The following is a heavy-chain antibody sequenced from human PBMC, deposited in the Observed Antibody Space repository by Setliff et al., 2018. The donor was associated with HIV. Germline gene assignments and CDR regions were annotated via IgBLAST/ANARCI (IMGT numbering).Heavy chain of an antibody. CDR3: ARAGGNSYGFDYMDV. CDR2: ISYDGGNK. Sequence: GESLKISCAASGFTLSNYPMHWVRQAPGKGLEWVAVISYDGGNKYYADSVKGRFTISRDKSKNTLYLQMNSLRAEDTAVFYCARAGGNSYGFDYMDVWGKGTTVTVSS. D-gene: IGHD5-18*01. CDR1: GFTLSNYP. J-gene: IGHJ6*03. V-gene: IGHV3-30*04.